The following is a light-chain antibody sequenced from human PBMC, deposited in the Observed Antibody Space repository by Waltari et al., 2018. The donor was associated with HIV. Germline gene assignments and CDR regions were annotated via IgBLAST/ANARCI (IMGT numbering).Light chain of an antibody. Sequence: SYEVTQTPSVSVSPGQTASINCSGDKLGDKYTFWYQQKPGQSPVLVIYQDTERPSGIPERFSGSNSGNTATLTISGTQPMDEADYHCQAWDSSTDVVFGGGTKLTVL. J-gene: IGLJ2*01. CDR2: QDT. CDR1: KLGDKY. V-gene: IGLV3-1*01. CDR3: QAWDSSTDVV.